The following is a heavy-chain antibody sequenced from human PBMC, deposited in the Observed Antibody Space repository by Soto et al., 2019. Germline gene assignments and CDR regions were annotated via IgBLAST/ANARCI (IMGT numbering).Heavy chain of an antibody. V-gene: IGHV4-30-2*01. CDR2: IYHSGST. CDR1: GGSISSGGYS. D-gene: IGHD3-10*01. CDR3: ARASATMVRGVLVYNWFDP. J-gene: IGHJ5*02. Sequence: QLQLQESGSGLVKPSQTLSLTCAVSGGSISSGGYSWSWIRQPPGKGLEWIGYIYHSGSTYYNPSLTSRVTISVDRSKNQFSLKLSSVTAADTAVYYCARASATMVRGVLVYNWFDPWGQGTLVTVSS.